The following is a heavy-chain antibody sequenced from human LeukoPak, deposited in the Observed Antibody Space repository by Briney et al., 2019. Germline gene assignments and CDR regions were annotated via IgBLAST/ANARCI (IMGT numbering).Heavy chain of an antibody. CDR2: IIPIFGTA. Sequence: SVKVSCTASGGTFSSYAISWVRQAPGQGLEWMGGIIPIFGTANYAQKFQGRVTITADESTSTAYMELSSLRSEDTAVYYCARGGSRQLVHYYGMDVWGQGTTVTVSS. CDR1: GGTFSSYA. D-gene: IGHD6-6*01. CDR3: ARGGSRQLVHYYGMDV. V-gene: IGHV1-69*13. J-gene: IGHJ6*02.